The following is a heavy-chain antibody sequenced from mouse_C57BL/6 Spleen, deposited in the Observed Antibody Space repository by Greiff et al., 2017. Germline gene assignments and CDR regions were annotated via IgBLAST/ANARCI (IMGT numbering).Heavy chain of an antibody. CDR2: IHPNSGST. CDR1: GYTFTSYW. CDR3: AIALVRGYYFDV. V-gene: IGHV1-64*01. Sequence: QVQLQQPGAELVKPGASVKLSCKASGYTFTSYWMNWVKQRPGQGLEWIGMIHPNSGSTNYNEKFKSKATLTVDKSSSTAYMQLSSLTSEDSAVYFCAIALVRGYYFDVWGTGTTVTVSS. D-gene: IGHD3-1*01. J-gene: IGHJ1*03.